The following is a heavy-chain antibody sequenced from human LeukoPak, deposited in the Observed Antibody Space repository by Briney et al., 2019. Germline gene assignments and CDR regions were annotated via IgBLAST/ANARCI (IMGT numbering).Heavy chain of an antibody. V-gene: IGHV1-2*02. CDR3: ARDRGSSWYDDY. Sequence: PGASVKVSCKASRYIFTSYYIHWLRQPPAQGREWMVWINPNSGGTKYAQRFQGRVTMTSDTSISTAYMELSRLRSDDTAVYFCARDRGSSWYDDYWGQGTLVTVSS. J-gene: IGHJ4*02. CDR2: INPNSGGT. D-gene: IGHD6-13*01. CDR1: RYIFTSYY.